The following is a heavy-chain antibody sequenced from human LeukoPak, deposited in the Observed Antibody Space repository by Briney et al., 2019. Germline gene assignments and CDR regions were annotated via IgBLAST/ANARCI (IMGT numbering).Heavy chain of an antibody. Sequence: ASVKVSCKASGYTFTSHGISWVRLAPGQGLEWMRWISPYNGNTNYAQKLQGRVTMTTDTSTSTAYMELRSLRSDDTAVYYCARDHFSGSYLDGGFDYWGQGTLVTVSS. V-gene: IGHV1-18*01. CDR3: ARDHFSGSYLDGGFDY. D-gene: IGHD1-26*01. J-gene: IGHJ4*02. CDR2: ISPYNGNT. CDR1: GYTFTSHG.